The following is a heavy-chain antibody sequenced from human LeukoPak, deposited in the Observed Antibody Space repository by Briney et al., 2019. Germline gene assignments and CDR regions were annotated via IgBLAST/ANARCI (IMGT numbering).Heavy chain of an antibody. V-gene: IGHV3-53*01. CDR2: IYSGGST. CDR3: ARLSDSSGYGIDY. CDR1: GFTVSSNY. D-gene: IGHD3-22*01. J-gene: IGHJ4*02. Sequence: GGSLGLSCAASGFTVSSNYMSWVRQAPGKGLEWVSVIYSGGSTYYADSVKGRFTISRDNSKNTLYLQMNSLRAEDTAVYYCARLSDSSGYGIDYWGQGTLVTVSS.